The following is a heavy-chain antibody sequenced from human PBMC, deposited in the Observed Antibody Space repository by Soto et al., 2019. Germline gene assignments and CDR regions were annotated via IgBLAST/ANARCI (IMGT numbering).Heavy chain of an antibody. D-gene: IGHD3-22*01. CDR1: GFTFSSYA. Sequence: GSLRLSCAASGFTFSSYAMSWVRQAPGKGLEWVSAISGSGGSTYYADSVKGRFTISRDNSKNTLYLQMNSLRAEDTAVYYCARSPMIVVVTYYFDYWGQGTLVTVSS. V-gene: IGHV3-23*01. CDR3: ARSPMIVVVTYYFDY. J-gene: IGHJ4*02. CDR2: ISGSGGST.